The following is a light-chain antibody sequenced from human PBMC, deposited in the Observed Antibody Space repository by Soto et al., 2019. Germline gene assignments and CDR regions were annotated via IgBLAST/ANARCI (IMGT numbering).Light chain of an antibody. Sequence: QSALTQPRSVSGSPGQSVTISCTGTSSDVGAYDHVSWYQQHPDKAPKLIIYDVTKRPSGVPDRFSGSKSGNTASLTISGLQGEEEADYYCCSYAGKSTWVFGGGTKVTVL. CDR3: CSYAGKSTWV. CDR1: SSDVGAYDH. V-gene: IGLV2-11*01. CDR2: DVT. J-gene: IGLJ3*02.